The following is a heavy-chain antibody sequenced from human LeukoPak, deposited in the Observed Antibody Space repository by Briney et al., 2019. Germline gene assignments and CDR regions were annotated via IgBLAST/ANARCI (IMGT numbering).Heavy chain of an antibody. V-gene: IGHV4-39*01. Sequence: SETLSLTCTVSGGSISSSSYYWGWIRQPPGKGLEWIGSIYYSGSTYYNPSLKSRVTISVDTSKNQFSLKLSSVTAADTAVYYCARRGPSSGWYYFDYWGPGTLVTVSS. CDR3: ARRGPSSGWYYFDY. J-gene: IGHJ4*02. D-gene: IGHD6-19*01. CDR1: GGSISSSSYY. CDR2: IYYSGST.